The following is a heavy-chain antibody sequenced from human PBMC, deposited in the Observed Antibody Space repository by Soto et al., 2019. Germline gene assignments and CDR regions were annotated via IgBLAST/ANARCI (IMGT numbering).Heavy chain of an antibody. Sequence: GGSLRLSCATSGFTFSTYGMHWVRQAPGKGLEWVAVIWFDGTKKYYADSVNGRFTISRDNSKNTLYLQMNSLRAEDTAVYYCASQIFWSGSTANGMDVWGQGTAVTVSS. CDR3: ASQIFWSGSTANGMDV. V-gene: IGHV3-33*01. CDR1: GFTFSTYG. D-gene: IGHD3-3*01. CDR2: IWFDGTKK. J-gene: IGHJ6*02.